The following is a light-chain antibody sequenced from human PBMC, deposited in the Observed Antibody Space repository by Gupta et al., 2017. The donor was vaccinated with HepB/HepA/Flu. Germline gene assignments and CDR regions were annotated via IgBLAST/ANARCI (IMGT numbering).Light chain of an antibody. J-gene: IGKJ1*01. V-gene: IGKV1-5*03. CDR2: GES. Sequence: DIQMTQSPSTLSASVGDRVTMTCRASQSVSTSLAWHQQKPGKAPKLLIFGESILESGVPSRFSGCGSGTEFTLTISCLQPEDFTTHFSQQYKSYRKTFGQGTKVEIK. CDR1: QSVSTS. CDR3: QQYKSYRKT.